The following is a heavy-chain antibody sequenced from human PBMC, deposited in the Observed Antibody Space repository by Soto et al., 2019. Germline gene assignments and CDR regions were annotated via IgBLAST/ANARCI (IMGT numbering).Heavy chain of an antibody. Sequence: QITLRESGPTLVKPTQTLTLSCTLSGFSINTGGVGVGWIRQPPGKAPEWLALLYWNDDEWYSPSLSYRLSVTKDASENRVVLTMTHLDPTDTGTYYCAKRWAISNKLFFDHWGQGALVTVSS. CDR3: AKRWAISNKLFFDH. V-gene: IGHV2-5*01. CDR2: LYWNDDE. D-gene: IGHD4-4*01. J-gene: IGHJ4*02. CDR1: GFSINTGGVG.